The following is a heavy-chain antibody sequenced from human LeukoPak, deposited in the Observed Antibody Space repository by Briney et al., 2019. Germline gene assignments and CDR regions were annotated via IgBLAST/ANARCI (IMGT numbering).Heavy chain of an antibody. V-gene: IGHV1-69*06. Sequence: ASVKVSFKASGGTFSIYAISWVRQAPGQGLEWMGGIIPIFGTANYAQKFQGRVTITADKSTSTAYMELSSLRSEDTAVYYCARDEADIVVVPAATSHAFDIWGQGTMVTVSS. CDR3: ARDEADIVVVPAATSHAFDI. CDR1: GGTFSIYA. J-gene: IGHJ3*02. CDR2: IIPIFGTA. D-gene: IGHD2-2*01.